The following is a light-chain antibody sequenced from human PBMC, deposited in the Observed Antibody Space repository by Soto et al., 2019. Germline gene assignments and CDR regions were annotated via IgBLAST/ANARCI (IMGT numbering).Light chain of an antibody. Sequence: EIVMTQSPATLSVSPGEGATLSCRASQSVSNNLAWYQQKPGQPPRLLIYGASNRAAGVAARFSGSGSGTEFTLTITSLQSEDFAVYYCHQYDNWPPLTFGWGSRVDIK. CDR1: QSVSNN. CDR3: HQYDNWPPLT. V-gene: IGKV3-15*01. CDR2: GAS. J-gene: IGKJ4*01.